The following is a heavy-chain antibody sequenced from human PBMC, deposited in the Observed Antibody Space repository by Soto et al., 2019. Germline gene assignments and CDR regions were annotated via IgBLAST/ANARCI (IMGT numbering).Heavy chain of an antibody. J-gene: IGHJ4*02. D-gene: IGHD1-1*01. CDR1: GYKFGSAW. CDR3: ARQLRNICDS. CDR2: IKPGTSDI. V-gene: IGHV5-51*01. Sequence: PGESRKIPCRGVGYKFGSAWNGWVRQMPGKGLEWMVIIKPGTSDIRYSPSCRGHVTISADEAVSTAYLQWSSLKASNTAMYYWARQLRNICDSWGPGTLVTVSS.